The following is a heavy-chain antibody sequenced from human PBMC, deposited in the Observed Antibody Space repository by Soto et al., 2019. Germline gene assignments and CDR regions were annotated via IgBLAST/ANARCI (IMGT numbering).Heavy chain of an antibody. J-gene: IGHJ4*02. CDR2: ISAHNGNT. CDR1: GYTFTSYG. CDR3: ARGRYGYY. Sequence: QVHLVQSGAEVKKPGASVKVSCKASGYTFTSYGITWVRQAPGQGLEWMGWISAHNGNTDYAQKLQGRVIVTRDTSTSTAYMELSSLISDDTAVYYCARGRYGYYWGQGALVTVSS. D-gene: IGHD1-1*01. V-gene: IGHV1-18*01.